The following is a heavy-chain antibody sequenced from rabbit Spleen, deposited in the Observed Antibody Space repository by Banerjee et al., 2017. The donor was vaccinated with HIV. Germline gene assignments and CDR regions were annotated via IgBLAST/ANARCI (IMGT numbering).Heavy chain of an antibody. CDR3: ATGYATIFDWYDFNL. CDR1: GFDFSNYG. V-gene: IGHV1S47*01. J-gene: IGHJ4*01. CDR2: IDPIFGRT. D-gene: IGHD3-3*01. Sequence: QEQLVESGGGLVQPGGSLKLSCKASGFDFSNYGVSWVRQAPGKGLEWIGYIDPIFGRTYYASWVNGRFTISSHNAQNTLHLQLNSLTAADTATYFCATGYATIFDWYDFNLWGPGTLVTVS.